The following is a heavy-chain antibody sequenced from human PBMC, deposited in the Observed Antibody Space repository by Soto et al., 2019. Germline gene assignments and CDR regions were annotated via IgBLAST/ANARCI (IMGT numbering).Heavy chain of an antibody. V-gene: IGHV3-30-3*01. D-gene: IGHD3-3*01. Sequence: QVQLVESGGGVVQPGRSLRLSCAASGFTFSSYAMHWVRQAPGKGLEWVAVISYDGSNKYYADSVKGRFTISRDNSKNTVYLQMNSQGAEDTAVYYCARDGTIFGVGPHDYWGQGTLVTVSS. CDR1: GFTFSSYA. J-gene: IGHJ4*02. CDR2: ISYDGSNK. CDR3: ARDGTIFGVGPHDY.